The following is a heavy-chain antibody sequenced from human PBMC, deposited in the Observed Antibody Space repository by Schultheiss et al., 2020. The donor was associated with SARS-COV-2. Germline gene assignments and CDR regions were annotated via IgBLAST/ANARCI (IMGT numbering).Heavy chain of an antibody. CDR2: INHSGST. CDR1: GYSISSGYY. Sequence: SETLSLTCAVSGYSISSGYYWSWIRQPPGKGLEWIGEINHSGSTNYNPSLKSRVTISLDTSKNQFSLILSSVTAADTAVYFCARGGSGSYHTPFDYWGQGTLVTVSS. D-gene: IGHD1-26*01. J-gene: IGHJ4*02. V-gene: IGHV4-38-2*01. CDR3: ARGGSGSYHTPFDY.